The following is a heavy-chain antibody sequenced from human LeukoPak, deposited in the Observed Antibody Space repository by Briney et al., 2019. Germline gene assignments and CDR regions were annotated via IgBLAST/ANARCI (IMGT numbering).Heavy chain of an antibody. CDR3: AKHQYYYDSSGYYYSDY. J-gene: IGHJ4*02. V-gene: IGHV3-23*01. D-gene: IGHD3-22*01. CDR2: ISGSGGST. Sequence: GGSLRLSCAASGFIFSSYAMSWVRQAPGKGLEWVSAISGSGGSTYYADSVKGRFTISRDNSKNTLYLQMNSLRAEDTAVYYCAKHQYYYDSSGYYYSDYWGQGTLVTVSS. CDR1: GFIFSSYA.